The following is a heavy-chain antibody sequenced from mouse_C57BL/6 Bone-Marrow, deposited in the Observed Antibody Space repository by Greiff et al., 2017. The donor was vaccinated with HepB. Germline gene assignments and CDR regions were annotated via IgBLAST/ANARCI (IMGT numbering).Heavy chain of an antibody. CDR1: GYTFTSYW. CDR3: AREGHECDGGDGYLDV. CDR2: IDPSDSYT. Sequence: VKLQQPGAELVMPGASVKLSCKASGYTFTSYWMHWVKQRPGQGLEWIGEIDPSDSYTNYNQKFKGKSKLTVDKSSSTAYMQHSSLTSEDSAVYYCAREGHECDGGDGYLDVGGTGTTVTVSS. J-gene: IGHJ1*03. V-gene: IGHV1-69*01.